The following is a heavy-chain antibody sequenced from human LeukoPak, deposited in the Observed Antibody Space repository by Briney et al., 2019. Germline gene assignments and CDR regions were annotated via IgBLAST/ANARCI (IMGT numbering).Heavy chain of an antibody. V-gene: IGHV4-39*01. CDR2: IYYSGST. CDR3: ARLGCSYYFDY. CDR1: GGSISGSSYY. J-gene: IGHJ4*02. D-gene: IGHD5-18*01. Sequence: KPSETLSLTCTVSGGSISGSSYYWGWIRQPPGKGLEWIGSIYYSGSTYYNPSLKSRVTISVDTSKNQFSLKLSSVTAADTAVYYCARLGCSYYFDYWGQGTLVTVSS.